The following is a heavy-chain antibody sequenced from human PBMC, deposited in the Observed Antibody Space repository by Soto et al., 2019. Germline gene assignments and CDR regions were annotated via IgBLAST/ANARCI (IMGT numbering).Heavy chain of an antibody. Sequence: GGSLRLSCAASGFTFSSYGMHWVRQAPGKGLEWVAVISYDGSNKYYADSVKGRFTISRDNSKNTLYLQMNSLRAEDTAVYYCAKALTIFGVVDFDYWGQGTLVTVSS. CDR3: AKALTIFGVVDFDY. CDR2: ISYDGSNK. D-gene: IGHD3-3*01. V-gene: IGHV3-30*18. CDR1: GFTFSSYG. J-gene: IGHJ4*02.